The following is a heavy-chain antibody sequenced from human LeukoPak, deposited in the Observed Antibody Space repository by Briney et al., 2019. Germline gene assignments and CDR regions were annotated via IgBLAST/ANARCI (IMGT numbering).Heavy chain of an antibody. Sequence: PGGSLRLSCAASGSTFSSYWMSWVRQAPGKGLEWVANIKDDGSEKYYVDSVKGRFTISRDDAKNSLYLQMNSLRAEDTAVYYCARARDSSWDYWGQGTLVTVSS. J-gene: IGHJ4*02. CDR1: GSTFSSYW. V-gene: IGHV3-7*03. CDR2: IKDDGSEK. CDR3: ARARDSSWDY. D-gene: IGHD6-13*01.